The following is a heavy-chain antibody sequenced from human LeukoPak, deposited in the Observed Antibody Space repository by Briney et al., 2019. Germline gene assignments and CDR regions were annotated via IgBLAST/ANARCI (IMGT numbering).Heavy chain of an antibody. CDR3: AREGFYGSGRGADFDY. D-gene: IGHD3-10*01. CDR1: GFTFSNYF. V-gene: IGHV3-48*02. Sequence: PGGSLRLSCAASGFTFSNYFMNWVRQAPGKGLEWVSYISSSSNIIYYADSVKGRFIISRDNAKDSLFLQMNSLRDEDTAVYYCAREGFYGSGRGADFDYWGQGTLVTVSS. J-gene: IGHJ4*02. CDR2: ISSSSNII.